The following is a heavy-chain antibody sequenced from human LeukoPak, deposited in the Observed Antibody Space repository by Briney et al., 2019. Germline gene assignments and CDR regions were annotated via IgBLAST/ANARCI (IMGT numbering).Heavy chain of an antibody. V-gene: IGHV1-2*04. D-gene: IGHD6-19*01. CDR1: GYTFTGYY. Sequence: ASVKVSCKASGYTFTGYYMHWVRQAPGQGIEWMGWINPNSGGTSYAQKFQGWVTMTSDTSISTAYMELSRLRSDDTAVYYCGRAGYSSGWYVFDYWGQGTLVTVSS. CDR3: GRAGYSSGWYVFDY. J-gene: IGHJ4*02. CDR2: INPNSGGT.